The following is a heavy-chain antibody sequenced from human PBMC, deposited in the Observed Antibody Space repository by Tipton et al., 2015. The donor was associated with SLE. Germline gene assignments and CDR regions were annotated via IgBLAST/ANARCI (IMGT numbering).Heavy chain of an antibody. V-gene: IGHV4-39*07. CDR3: ARRHYSGPWDP. CDR1: DGSISTTNYY. D-gene: IGHD1-26*01. Sequence: TLSLTCSVSDGSISTTNYYWGWLRQPPGTGLEWIGGIFYTGSTYYNPSLNSRVSFSIDTSANHFSLRLNSVTAPDTAVYYCARRHYSGPWDPWGQGPLVTVPS. CDR2: IFYTGST. J-gene: IGHJ5*02.